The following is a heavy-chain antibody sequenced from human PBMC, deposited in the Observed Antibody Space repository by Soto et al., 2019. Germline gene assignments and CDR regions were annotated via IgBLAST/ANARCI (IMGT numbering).Heavy chain of an antibody. J-gene: IGHJ6*02. V-gene: IGHV3-15*01. CDR3: TTPGSAYYYYYYGMDV. Sequence: PGGSLRLSCAASGFTFSNAWMSWVRQAPGKGLEWVGRIKSKTDGGTTDYAAPMKGRFTISRDDSKNTLYLQMNSLKTEDTAVYYCTTPGSAYYYYYYGMDVWGQGTTVTVSS. D-gene: IGHD6-19*01. CDR1: GFTFSNAW. CDR2: IKSKTDGGTT.